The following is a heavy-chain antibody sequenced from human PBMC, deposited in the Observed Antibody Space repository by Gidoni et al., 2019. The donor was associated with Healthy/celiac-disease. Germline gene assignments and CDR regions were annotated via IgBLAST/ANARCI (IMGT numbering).Heavy chain of an antibody. CDR1: GCTFSSYE. V-gene: IGHV3-48*03. J-gene: IGHJ4*02. D-gene: IGHD3-3*01. CDR2: ISSSGSTI. Sequence: EVQLVESGGGLVQPGGSLRLSCAASGCTFSSYEMNWVRQAPGKGLGWVSYISSSGSTIYYADSVKGRFTISRDNAKNSLYLQMNSLRAEDTAVYYCARGARYDFWSGYYDYWGQGTLVTVSS. CDR3: ARGARYDFWSGYYDY.